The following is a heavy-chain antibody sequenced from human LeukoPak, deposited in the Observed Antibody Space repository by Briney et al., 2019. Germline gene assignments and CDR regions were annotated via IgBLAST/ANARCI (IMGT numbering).Heavy chain of an antibody. V-gene: IGHV1-8*01. Sequence: ASVKVSCKASVYTFTSYDINWVRQATGQGLEWMGWMNPNSGNTGYAQKFQGRVTMTRNTSISTAYMELSSLRSEDTAVYYCAGGIAAAGGPDYWGQGTLVTVSS. CDR1: VYTFTSYD. D-gene: IGHD6-13*01. CDR2: MNPNSGNT. CDR3: AGGIAAAGGPDY. J-gene: IGHJ4*02.